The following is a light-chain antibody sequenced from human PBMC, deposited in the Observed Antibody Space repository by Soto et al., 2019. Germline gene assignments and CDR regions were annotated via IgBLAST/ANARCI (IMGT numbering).Light chain of an antibody. V-gene: IGKV1-9*01. CDR3: QQLNSYPIT. CDR2: AAS. CDR1: QGISSY. Sequence: MHLTQSPSSLSASVGDTVSITCRASQGISSYLAWYQQKPGKAPKLLIYAASTLQSGVPSRFSGSGYGTDFNLTISSLQPEDFATYYCQQLNSYPITFGQGTRLEIK. J-gene: IGKJ5*01.